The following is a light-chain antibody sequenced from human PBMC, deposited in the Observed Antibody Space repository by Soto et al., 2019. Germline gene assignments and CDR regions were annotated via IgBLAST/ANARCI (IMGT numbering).Light chain of an antibody. CDR3: AAWDDSLSGWV. CDR2: RNT. CDR1: SSNIGSNY. J-gene: IGLJ3*02. V-gene: IGLV1-47*01. Sequence: QSVLTQPHSASGTPEQRVTISCSGSSSNIGSNYVYWYQQLPGTAPKLLIYRNTQRPSGVADRFCGSKSGTSASLAISGLRSEDEADYYCAAWDDSLSGWVFGGGTKLTVL.